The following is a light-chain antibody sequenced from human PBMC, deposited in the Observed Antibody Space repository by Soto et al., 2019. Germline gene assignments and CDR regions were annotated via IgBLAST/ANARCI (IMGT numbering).Light chain of an antibody. Sequence: EIVLTQSPATLSLSPGERATLSCRASQSVSSYLAWYQQKPGQAPRLLIYDASNRATGIPARFSGSGSGTDFTLTISSQEPEDFAVYYCQRRSNWPAFTFGPGTKVDIK. J-gene: IGKJ3*01. CDR3: QRRSNWPAFT. V-gene: IGKV3-11*01. CDR2: DAS. CDR1: QSVSSY.